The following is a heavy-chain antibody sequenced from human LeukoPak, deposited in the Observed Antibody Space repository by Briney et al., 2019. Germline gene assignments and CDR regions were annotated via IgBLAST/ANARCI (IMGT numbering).Heavy chain of an antibody. D-gene: IGHD6-6*01. CDR3: ARAVAARRNYYYYMDV. CDR2: ISSSSSYI. J-gene: IGHJ6*03. Sequence: GGSLRLSCAASGFTFSSYSMNWVRQAPGKGLEWVSSISSSSSYIYYVDSVKGRFTISRDNAKNSLYLQMNSLRAEDTAVYYCARAVAARRNYYYYMDVWGKGTTVTVSS. CDR1: GFTFSSYS. V-gene: IGHV3-21*01.